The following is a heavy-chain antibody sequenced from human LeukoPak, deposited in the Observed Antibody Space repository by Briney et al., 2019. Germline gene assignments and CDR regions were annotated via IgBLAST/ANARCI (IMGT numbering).Heavy chain of an antibody. V-gene: IGHV3-48*03. D-gene: IGHD3-16*01. CDR1: GFTFSSYE. Sequence: GGSLRLSCAASGFTFSSYEMNWVRQAPGKGLEWVSYISSSGSTIYYADSVKGRFTISRDNAKNSLYLQMNSLRAEDTAVYYCARVVPLGSGTLDYWGQGTLVTVSS. CDR3: ARVVPLGSGTLDY. J-gene: IGHJ4*02. CDR2: ISSSGSTI.